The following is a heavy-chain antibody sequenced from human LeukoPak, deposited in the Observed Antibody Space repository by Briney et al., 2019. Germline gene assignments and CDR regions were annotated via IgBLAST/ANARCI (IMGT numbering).Heavy chain of an antibody. CDR2: ISGSGGKT. CDR1: GFTLSSFA. V-gene: IGHV3-23*01. Sequence: PGGSLRLSRAASGFTLSSFAMSWVRQAPGKGLEWVSLISGSGGKTHYADSVKGRFSISRDNSKNTLYLQVNSLRAEDTAIYYCAKGRGIVAAGSWFDPWGQGTLVTVSS. D-gene: IGHD2-15*01. J-gene: IGHJ5*02. CDR3: AKGRGIVAAGSWFDP.